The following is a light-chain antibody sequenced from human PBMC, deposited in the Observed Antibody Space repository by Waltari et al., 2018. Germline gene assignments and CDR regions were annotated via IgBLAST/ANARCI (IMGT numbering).Light chain of an antibody. J-gene: IGKJ5*01. CDR2: DAS. CDR1: QSVSSF. Sequence: EIVLTQSLATLSLSPGERATLSCRASQSVSSFLAWYQHKPGQAPRLLIYDASNRATGIPARFSGSGSGTDFTLTISSLEPEDFAVYYCQQRSNWPKITFGQGTRLEIK. V-gene: IGKV3-11*01. CDR3: QQRSNWPKIT.